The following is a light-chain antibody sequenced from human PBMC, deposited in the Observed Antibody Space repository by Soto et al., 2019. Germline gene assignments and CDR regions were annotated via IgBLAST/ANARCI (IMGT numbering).Light chain of an antibody. CDR1: QGISSA. CDR2: GAS. J-gene: IGKJ1*01. V-gene: IGKV1D-13*01. CDR3: QQFNNFPWT. Sequence: AIQLTQSPSSLSASVGDRVTLTCRTSQGISSALAWFQQKPGKSPKLLIYGASTLEGGVPSRFSGRGSGTDFTLTISSLQPEDFATYYCQQFNNFPWTFGPGTNVDIK.